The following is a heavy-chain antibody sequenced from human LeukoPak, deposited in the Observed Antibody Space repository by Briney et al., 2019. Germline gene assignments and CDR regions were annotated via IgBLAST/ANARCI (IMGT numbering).Heavy chain of an antibody. V-gene: IGHV4-59*01. J-gene: IGHJ4*02. Sequence: SETLSLTCSVSGGSINSYFWSWIRQPPGKGLEWLGYIYYSGSTNYNPSLESRVTISVDTSKNQFSLKLSSVTASDTAVYYCARLPYSSGWYVYWGQGILVTVSS. CDR3: ARLPYSSGWYVY. D-gene: IGHD6-19*01. CDR2: IYYSGST. CDR1: GGSINSYF.